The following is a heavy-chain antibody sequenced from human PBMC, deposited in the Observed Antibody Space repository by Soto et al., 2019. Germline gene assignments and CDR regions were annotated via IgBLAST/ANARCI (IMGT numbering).Heavy chain of an antibody. V-gene: IGHV1-69*12. Sequence: QVQLVQSGAEVKKPGSSVKVSCKASGCTFSSFAISWVRQAPGQGLEWMWGIITIFNMTNYAQKFQGKVTLTAEESTSTTSMSMSSMRSEDKALFYCSRSMRPRFQLVYNYYHGMAVWGEGTRVTVSS. J-gene: IGHJ6*01. CDR3: SRSMRPRFQLVYNYYHGMAV. CDR1: GCTFSSFA. CDR2: IITIFNMT. D-gene: IGHD3-10*01.